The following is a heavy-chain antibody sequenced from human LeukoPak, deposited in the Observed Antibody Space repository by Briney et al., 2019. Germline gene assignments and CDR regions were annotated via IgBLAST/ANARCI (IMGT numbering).Heavy chain of an antibody. J-gene: IGHJ6*03. CDR1: GGSISSYY. Sequence: PSETLSLTCSVSGGSISSYYWSWIRQPPGKGLEWIGYICYTGTTNYNPSLKSRVTISVDTSKNQFSLKLSSVTAADTAVYYCASGTSSIAARPRGADYYYYYMDVWGEGTTVTVSS. D-gene: IGHD6-6*01. V-gene: IGHV4-59*01. CDR2: ICYTGTT. CDR3: ASGTSSIAARPRGADYYYYYMDV.